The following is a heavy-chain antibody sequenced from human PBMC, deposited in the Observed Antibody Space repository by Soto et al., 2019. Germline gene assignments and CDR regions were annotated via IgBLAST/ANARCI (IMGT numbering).Heavy chain of an antibody. Sequence: PGGSLRLSCAGSGLTLRSYAMTWIRQTPEKGLEWVPTISGRSGVPSYADSVNGRFTVSRDNSKNTLYLQMNSLRPDDTAIYYCAKGGPFTGGFDPWGQGTLVTVSS. V-gene: IGHV3-23*01. D-gene: IGHD3-16*01. CDR2: ISGRSGVP. CDR1: GLTLRSYA. CDR3: AKGGPFTGGFDP. J-gene: IGHJ5*02.